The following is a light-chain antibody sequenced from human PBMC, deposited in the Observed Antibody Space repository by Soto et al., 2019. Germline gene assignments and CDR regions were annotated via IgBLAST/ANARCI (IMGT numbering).Light chain of an antibody. CDR3: MQVLQTPHT. CDR2: LGS. J-gene: IGKJ4*01. CDR1: QSLLHSNGYNY. Sequence: DIVMTQSPLSLPVTPGEPASISCRSSQSLLHSNGYNYLDWYLQKPGQSPQLLIYLGSNRASGVPDRFSGSGSSTGFTLKISRVEAEDVGIYYCMQVLQTPHTFGGGTKVEIK. V-gene: IGKV2-28*01.